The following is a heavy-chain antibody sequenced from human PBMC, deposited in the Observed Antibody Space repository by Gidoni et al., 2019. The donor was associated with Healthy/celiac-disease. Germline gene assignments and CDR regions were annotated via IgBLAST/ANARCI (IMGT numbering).Heavy chain of an antibody. Sequence: QVQLVESGGGVVQPGRSLRLSCAASGFTFSSYAMHWVRQAPGKGLEWVAVISYDGSNKYYADSVKGRFTISRDNSKNTLYLQMNSLRAEDTAVYYCARDSVSGDYYRYYFDYWGQGTLVTVSS. CDR3: ARDSVSGDYYRYYFDY. CDR2: ISYDGSNK. D-gene: IGHD1-26*01. CDR1: GFTFSSYA. V-gene: IGHV3-30-3*01. J-gene: IGHJ4*02.